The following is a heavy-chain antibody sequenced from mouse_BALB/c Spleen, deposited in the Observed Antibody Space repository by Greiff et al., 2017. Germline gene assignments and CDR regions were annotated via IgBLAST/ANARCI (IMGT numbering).Heavy chain of an antibody. Sequence: VQLQQPGAELVRPGASVKLSCKASGYTFTSYWINWVKQRPGQGLEWIGNIYPSDSYTNYNQKFKDKATLTVDKSSSTAYMQLSSPTSEDSAVYYCTRSEADDYDGAYWGQGTLVTVSA. CDR2: IYPSDSYT. D-gene: IGHD2-4*01. J-gene: IGHJ3*01. V-gene: IGHV1-69*02. CDR1: GYTFTSYW. CDR3: TRSEADDYDGAY.